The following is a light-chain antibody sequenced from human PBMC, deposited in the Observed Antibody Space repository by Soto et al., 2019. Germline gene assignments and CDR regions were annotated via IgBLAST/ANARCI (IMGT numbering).Light chain of an antibody. V-gene: IGKV1-5*03. CDR2: KTS. J-gene: IGKJ4*01. CDR1: QSISTW. CDR3: QQYNTYFSLT. Sequence: DILMTQSPSFLSASVGDIVTITCRASQSISTWVAWYQQKPGKAPKLLIYKTSSLESGVPSRFRGSGSGTEFTLTISGLQPEDFASHYCQQYNTYFSLTFGGGTKVDIK.